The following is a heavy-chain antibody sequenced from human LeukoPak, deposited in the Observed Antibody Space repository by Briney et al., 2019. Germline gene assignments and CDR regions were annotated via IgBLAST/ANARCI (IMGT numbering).Heavy chain of an antibody. Sequence: PSETLSLTCTVSGGSISSSSYYWGWIRQPPGKGLEWIGSIYYSGSTYYNPSLKSRVTISVDTSKNQFSLKLSSVTAADTAVYYCARQVVVVPAAKETFDYWGQGTLVTVSS. CDR1: GGSISSSSYY. D-gene: IGHD2-2*01. CDR3: ARQVVVVPAAKETFDY. V-gene: IGHV4-39*01. J-gene: IGHJ4*02. CDR2: IYYSGST.